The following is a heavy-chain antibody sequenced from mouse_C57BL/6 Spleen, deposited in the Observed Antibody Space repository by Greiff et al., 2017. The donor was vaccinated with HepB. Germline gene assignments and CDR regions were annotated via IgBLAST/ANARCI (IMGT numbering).Heavy chain of an antibody. D-gene: IGHD4-1*01. V-gene: IGHV1-80*01. J-gene: IGHJ3*01. CDR2: IYPGDGDT. CDR1: GYAFSSYW. Sequence: QVQLKESGAELVKPGASVKISCKASGYAFSSYWMNWVKQRPGKGLEWIGQIYPGDGDTNYNGKFKGKATLTADKSSSTAYMQRSSLTSEDSAVYFCARWLGLAYWGQGTLVTVSA. CDR3: ARWLGLAY.